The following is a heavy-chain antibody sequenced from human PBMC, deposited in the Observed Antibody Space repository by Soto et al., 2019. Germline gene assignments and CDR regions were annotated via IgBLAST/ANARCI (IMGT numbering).Heavy chain of an antibody. CDR3: ARGYADYYDSRFLGYFDY. V-gene: IGHV1-69*01. J-gene: IGHJ4*02. CDR2: IIPIFGTA. D-gene: IGHD3-22*01. CDR1: GGTFSSYA. Sequence: QVQLVQSGAEVKKPGSSVKVSCKASGGTFSSYAISWVRQAPGQGLEWMGGIIPIFGTANYAQKFQGRVTITADESTSTAYMELSSLRSEDTAVYYCARGYADYYDSRFLGYFDYWGQGTLVTVSS.